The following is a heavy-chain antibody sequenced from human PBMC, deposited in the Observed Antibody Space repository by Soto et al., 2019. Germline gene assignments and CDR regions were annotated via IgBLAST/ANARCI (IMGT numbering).Heavy chain of an antibody. D-gene: IGHD4-17*01. V-gene: IGHV1-46*01. CDR2: INPSGGFT. J-gene: IGHJ6*01. Sequence: ASVKVSCKGSGYTFTDYYIHWLRQAPGHGLEWMGVINPSGGFTTYAQKFQGRVTMAWDTSPSTVYLELSGLRSEDTAVYYCASSRLGSVRKGMDVWAQGSAVTVSS. CDR3: ASSRLGSVRKGMDV. CDR1: GYTFTDYY.